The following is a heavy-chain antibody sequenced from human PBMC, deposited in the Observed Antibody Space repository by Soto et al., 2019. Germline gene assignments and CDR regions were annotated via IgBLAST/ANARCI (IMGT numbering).Heavy chain of an antibody. J-gene: IGHJ4*02. CDR1: GFTFANYA. D-gene: IGHD3-22*01. V-gene: IGHV3-49*04. CDR3: TRFYYEDRGYFVY. CDR2: ISSEANGGTT. Sequence: EVRLVESGGGPVESGRSLRLSCSGFGFTFANYALTWVRQAPGKGLEWLGFISSEANGGTTDYAAFLRGRATISRDDSKGIAYLETKRLQSDDTAIYYCTRFYYEDRGYFVYWGQGTRVAVSS.